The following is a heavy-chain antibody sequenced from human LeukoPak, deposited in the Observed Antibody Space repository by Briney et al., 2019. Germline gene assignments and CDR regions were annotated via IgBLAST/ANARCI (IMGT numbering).Heavy chain of an antibody. CDR1: GGSMTSYY. D-gene: IGHD3-22*01. J-gene: IGHJ4*02. CDR2: IYTSGST. V-gene: IGHV4-4*07. Sequence: PSETLSLTCTVSGGSMTSYYWSWIRQPAGKGLEWIGRIYTSGSTNYNPSLKSRVTMSVDTSKNQFSLELRSVTAADTAVYYCARQYHDSTGYYYFDYWGQGTLVTVSS. CDR3: ARQYHDSTGYYYFDY.